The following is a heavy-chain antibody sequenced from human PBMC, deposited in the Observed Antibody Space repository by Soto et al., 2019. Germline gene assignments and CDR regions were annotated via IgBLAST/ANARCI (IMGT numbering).Heavy chain of an antibody. V-gene: IGHV4-4*07. CDR2: IYTSGST. CDR3: ARDDPYYYDSSGYYYFDY. Sequence: SETLSLTCTVSGGSISSYYWIWIRQPAGKGLEWIGRIYTSGSTSYNPSLKSRVTMSVDTSRNQFSLKLSSVTAADTAVYYCARDDPYYYDSSGYYYFDYWGQGTLVTVSS. D-gene: IGHD3-22*01. CDR1: GGSISSYY. J-gene: IGHJ4*02.